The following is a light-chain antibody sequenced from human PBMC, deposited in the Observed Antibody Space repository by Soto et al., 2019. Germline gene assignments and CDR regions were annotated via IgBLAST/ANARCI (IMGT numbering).Light chain of an antibody. CDR2: GAS. Sequence: EIVLTQSPGTLSLSPGERATLSCRASQSVSSSYLAWYQQKPGQAPRLLIYGASSRATGIPDRFSGSGSGTDVTLTISRLEPEDFAVYYCQQYDNSPWTFGQGTEVEIK. J-gene: IGKJ1*01. CDR1: QSVSSSY. V-gene: IGKV3-20*01. CDR3: QQYDNSPWT.